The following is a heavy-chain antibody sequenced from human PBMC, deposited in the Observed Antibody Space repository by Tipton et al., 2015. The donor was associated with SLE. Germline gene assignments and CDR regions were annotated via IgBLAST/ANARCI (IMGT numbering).Heavy chain of an antibody. J-gene: IGHJ4*02. CDR1: GGSFSGYY. CDR3: ARDSPFAVSSFDY. Sequence: TLSLTCAVYGGSFSGYYWSWIRQPPGKGLEWIGEINHSGSTNYNPSLKSRVTISVDTSKIQFSLKLCSVTAADTAVYYCARDSPFAVSSFDYWGQVTLVTVPS. V-gene: IGHV4-34*01. CDR2: INHSGST. D-gene: IGHD5-18*01.